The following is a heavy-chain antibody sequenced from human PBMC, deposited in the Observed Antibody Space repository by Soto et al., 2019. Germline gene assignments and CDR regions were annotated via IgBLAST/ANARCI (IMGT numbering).Heavy chain of an antibody. J-gene: IGHJ4*01. D-gene: IGHD6-19*01. CDR3: AKEIAVAGDFDY. Sequence: GGSLRLSCRASGFTFSRYGIHWVRQAPGEGLEWVAVVSSDGRTKYYADAVKGRFTIYRDNSKNTLYLQMDSLRPEDTAVYYCAKEIAVAGDFDYWGLGTLVTVSS. CDR1: GFTFSRYG. CDR2: VSSDGRTK. V-gene: IGHV3-30*18.